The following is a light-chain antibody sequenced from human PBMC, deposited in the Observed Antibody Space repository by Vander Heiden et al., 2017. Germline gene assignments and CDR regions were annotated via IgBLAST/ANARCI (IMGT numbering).Light chain of an antibody. Sequence: QSAPTQPPSASGTPGQRVTISCSGSSSNIGTNAVNWYQQHPGAAPKLLIYSNDKRPSGVPDRFSGSKSGTSASLAISGLQSEDEADCYCATWDDSLSAWVFGGGTKLTIL. CDR3: ATWDDSLSAWV. V-gene: IGLV1-44*01. J-gene: IGLJ3*02. CDR1: SSNIGTNA. CDR2: SND.